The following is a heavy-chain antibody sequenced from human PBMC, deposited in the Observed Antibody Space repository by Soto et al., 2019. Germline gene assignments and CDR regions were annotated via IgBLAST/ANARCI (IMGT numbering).Heavy chain of an antibody. CDR1: GYTFTDYY. V-gene: IGHV1-2*02. CDR3: AKDPNIVVVPAATGGMDV. D-gene: IGHD2-2*01. CDR2: INPNSGGT. Sequence: QVQLVQSGAGVKKPGASVKVSCKASGYTFTDYYMHWVRQAPGQGLEWMGWINPNSGGTNYAQKFQGRVTMTRVTSISTAYMELSSLRSDDTALYYCAKDPNIVVVPAATGGMDVWGQGTTVTVSS. J-gene: IGHJ6*02.